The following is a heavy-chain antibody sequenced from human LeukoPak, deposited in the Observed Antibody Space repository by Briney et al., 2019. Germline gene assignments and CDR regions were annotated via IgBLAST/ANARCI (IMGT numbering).Heavy chain of an antibody. CDR1: GGSTSSGDYY. CDR2: ISSSGRT. Sequence: SQTLSLTCTVSGGSTSSGDYYWSWIRQPPGKGLEWIGYISSSGRTYYRPSLKSRITVSMYTSKNQFSLKVSSVTAADTAVFYCARGQYGSGIVYWGQGTLVTVSS. J-gene: IGHJ4*02. D-gene: IGHD3-10*01. V-gene: IGHV4-30-4*01. CDR3: ARGQYGSGIVY.